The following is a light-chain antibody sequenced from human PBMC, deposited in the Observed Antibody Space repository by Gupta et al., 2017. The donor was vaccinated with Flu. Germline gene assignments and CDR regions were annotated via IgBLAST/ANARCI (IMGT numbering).Light chain of an antibody. CDR3: MQALQTPTAT. Sequence: DIVMTQSPLSLPVTPGEPASISCRSSQSLLHSNGYNYLDWYLQKPGQSPQLLIYLGSNRASGVPDRFSGSGSGTDCTLKISRVEAEDVGVYYCMQALQTPTATFGGGTKVEIK. CDR2: LGS. J-gene: IGKJ4*01. V-gene: IGKV2-28*01. CDR1: QSLLHSNGYNY.